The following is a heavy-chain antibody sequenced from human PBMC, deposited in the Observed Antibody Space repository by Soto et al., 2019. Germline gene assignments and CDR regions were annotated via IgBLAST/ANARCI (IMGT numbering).Heavy chain of an antibody. CDR1: GGTFSSYA. CDR3: ARATGYYEYYYYGMDV. V-gene: IGHV1-69*13. CDR2: IIPIFGTA. D-gene: IGHD3-9*01. J-gene: IGHJ6*02. Sequence: SVKVSCKASGGTFSSYAISWVRQAPGQGLEWMGGIIPIFGTANYAQKFQGRVTITADESTSTAYMELSSLRSEDTAVYYCARATGYYEYYYYGMDVWGQGTTVTVSS.